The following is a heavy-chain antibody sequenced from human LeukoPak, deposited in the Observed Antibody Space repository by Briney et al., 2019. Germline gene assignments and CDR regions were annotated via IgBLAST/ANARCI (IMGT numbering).Heavy chain of an antibody. D-gene: IGHD7-27*01. Sequence: GASVKVSCKASGYTFTHYFIHWVRQAPGQGLEWMGRINSNTGGTEYTQKFQGRVTMTRDTSITTVYMELSSLTSDDSAVYYCARDLSSTSNWELDYWGQGTLVTVSS. CDR1: GYTFTHYF. V-gene: IGHV1-2*06. CDR3: ARDLSSTSNWELDY. CDR2: INSNTGGT. J-gene: IGHJ4*02.